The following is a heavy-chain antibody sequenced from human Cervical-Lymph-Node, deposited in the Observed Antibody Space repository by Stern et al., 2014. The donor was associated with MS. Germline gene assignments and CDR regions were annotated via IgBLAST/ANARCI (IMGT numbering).Heavy chain of an antibody. J-gene: IGHJ4*02. CDR3: AREGYSGYYFDY. D-gene: IGHD5-12*01. Sequence: LVESGGGLVQPGGSLRLSCAASGFTFSNYWMHWVRQAPGEGLVWVSRNSRGNDPTSADSVKGRFTVSRDNAKNTLFLQMNSLRAGDTAVYYCAREGYSGYYFDYWGQGTLVTVSS. CDR1: GFTFSNYW. CDR2: NSRGNDP. V-gene: IGHV3-74*01.